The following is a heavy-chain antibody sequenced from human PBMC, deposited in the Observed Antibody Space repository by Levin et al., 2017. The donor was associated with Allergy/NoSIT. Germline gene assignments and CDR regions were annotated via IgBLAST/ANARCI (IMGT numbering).Heavy chain of an antibody. D-gene: IGHD3-10*01. CDR3: ARSDLLWFGQLLDAFDI. J-gene: IGHJ3*02. Sequence: GGSLRLSCTASGFTFGNYAMSWFRQAPGKGLEWVGFIRSTAFGGTTDYVASVRGRFSISRDDSKSVAYLQMSNLKTEDTAVYYSARSDLLWFGQLLDAFDIWGQGTMVTVSS. CDR2: IRSTAFGGTT. CDR1: GFTFGNYA. V-gene: IGHV3-49*03.